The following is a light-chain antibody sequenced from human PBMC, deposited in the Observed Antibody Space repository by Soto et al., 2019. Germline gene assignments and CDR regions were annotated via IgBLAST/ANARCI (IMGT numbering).Light chain of an antibody. J-gene: IGKJ4*01. CDR2: WAS. V-gene: IGKV4-1*01. Sequence: DIVMTQSPDSLAVSLGERATMNCKCSRSVLYKSNNKNHLAWYQQKPGQPPQLIIYWASTRESGVPGRFSGSGSGTDFTLTISSLEAEDVAFYWCQQYFDVPFTFGGGAKV. CDR1: RSVLYKSNNKNH. CDR3: QQYFDVPFT.